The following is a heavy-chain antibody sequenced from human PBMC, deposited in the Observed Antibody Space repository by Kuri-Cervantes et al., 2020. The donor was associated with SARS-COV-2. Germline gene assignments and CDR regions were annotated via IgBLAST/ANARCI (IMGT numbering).Heavy chain of an antibody. Sequence: GESLKISCAASGFTFSSYAMHWVRQAPGKGLEWVAVISYDGSNKYYADSVKGRFTISRDNSKNTLYLQMNSLRAEDTAVYYCAKGGPYYYDSSTPLDIWGQGTMVTVSS. J-gene: IGHJ3*02. CDR2: ISYDGSNK. CDR3: AKGGPYYYDSSTPLDI. CDR1: GFTFSSYA. D-gene: IGHD3-22*01. V-gene: IGHV3-30-3*01.